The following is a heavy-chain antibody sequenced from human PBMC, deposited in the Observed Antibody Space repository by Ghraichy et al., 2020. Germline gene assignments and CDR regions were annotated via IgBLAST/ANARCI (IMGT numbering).Heavy chain of an antibody. D-gene: IGHD6-6*01. CDR1: GFTFSSYG. CDR3: ATSSIAAPDDY. Sequence: GGSLRLSCVASGFTFSSYGMHWVRQAPGKGLEWVAVISYDGSNKYYADSVKGRFTISRDNSKNTLYLQMNSLRAEDTAVYYCATSSIAAPDDYWGQGTLVTVSS. V-gene: IGHV3-30*03. J-gene: IGHJ4*02. CDR2: ISYDGSNK.